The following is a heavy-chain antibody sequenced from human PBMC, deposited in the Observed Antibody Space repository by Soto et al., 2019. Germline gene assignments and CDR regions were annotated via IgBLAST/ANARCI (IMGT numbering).Heavy chain of an antibody. J-gene: IGHJ4*02. D-gene: IGHD3-3*01. CDR1: GFTFSSYA. V-gene: IGHV3-30-3*01. CDR2: ISYDGSNN. Sequence: QVQLVESGGGVVQPGRSLRLSCAASGFTFSSYAMHWVRQAPGKGLEWVAFISYDGSNNYYADSVKGRFSISRDNSKNTLYMQMNSLRAEDTAVYYCATAKEGFWSGAFDYWGQGTLVTVSS. CDR3: ATAKEGFWSGAFDY.